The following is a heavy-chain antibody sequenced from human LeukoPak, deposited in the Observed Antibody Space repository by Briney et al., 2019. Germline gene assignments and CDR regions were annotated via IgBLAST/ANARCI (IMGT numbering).Heavy chain of an antibody. CDR3: ARGARLQPMGEF. CDR2: ISGDGRDT. Sequence: GGSLRLSCAASGFTFSTYWMNWVRQAPGRGLQWVSSISGDGRDTFYADSVKGRFTVSRDNSKTTMFLQMNSLRVEDTALYYCARGARLQPMGEFWGQGTLVTVSS. J-gene: IGHJ4*02. CDR1: GFTFSTYW. V-gene: IGHV3-23*01. D-gene: IGHD4-11*01.